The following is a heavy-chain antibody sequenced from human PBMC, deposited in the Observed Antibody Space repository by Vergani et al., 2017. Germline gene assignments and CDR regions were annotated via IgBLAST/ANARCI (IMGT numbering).Heavy chain of an antibody. J-gene: IGHJ5*02. V-gene: IGHV4-31*03. CDR3: ARTGDCSSNSCYFWYWVDP. Sequence: QVQLQESGPGLVKPSQTLSLTCTVSGGSISSGGYYWSWIRQHPGKGLEWIGYIYYSGSTYYNPSLKSRVSISVDTSKNQFSLKLSSVTAADTAVYYCARTGDCSSNSCYFWYWVDPWGQRTLVTVSS. CDR1: GGSISSGGYY. D-gene: IGHD2-2*01. CDR2: IYYSGST.